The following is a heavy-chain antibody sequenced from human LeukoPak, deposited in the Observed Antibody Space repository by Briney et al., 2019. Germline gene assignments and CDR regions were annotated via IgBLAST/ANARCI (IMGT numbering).Heavy chain of an antibody. V-gene: IGHV3-48*02. CDR3: ARGRYDDY. Sequence: GGSLRLSCEASGFTFSSYSMNWVRQAPGKGLEWVSYISSSSNTIYYADSVKGRFTIPRDNAKNSLYLQMNSLRDDDTAVYYCARGRYDDYWGQGTLVTVSS. CDR2: ISSSSNTI. D-gene: IGHD1-1*01. J-gene: IGHJ4*02. CDR1: GFTFSSYS.